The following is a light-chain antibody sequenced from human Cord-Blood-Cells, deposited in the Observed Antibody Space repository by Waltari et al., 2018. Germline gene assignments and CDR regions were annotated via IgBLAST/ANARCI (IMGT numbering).Light chain of an antibody. Sequence: EIVLTQSPATLSLSPGERATLSCRASQIVSSYLAWYQQKPGQAHRLLIYDASNRATGIPARLSGSGSGTDITLTISSLEPEDFAVYYCQQRSNWSTFGPGTKVDIK. CDR2: DAS. CDR1: QIVSSY. CDR3: QQRSNWST. J-gene: IGKJ3*01. V-gene: IGKV3-11*01.